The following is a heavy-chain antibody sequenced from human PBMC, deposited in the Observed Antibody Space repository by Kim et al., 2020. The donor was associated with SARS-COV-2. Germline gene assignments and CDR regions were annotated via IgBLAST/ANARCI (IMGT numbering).Heavy chain of an antibody. CDR2: INPSGGST. Sequence: ASVKVSCKASGYTFTSYYMHWVRQAPGQGLEWMGIINPSGGSTSYAQKFQGRVTMTRDTSTSTVYMELSSLRSEDTAVYYCARAPDYDILTDHYYYGMDVWGQGTTVTVSS. CDR1: GYTFTSYY. J-gene: IGHJ6*02. CDR3: ARAPDYDILTDHYYYGMDV. D-gene: IGHD3-9*01. V-gene: IGHV1-46*01.